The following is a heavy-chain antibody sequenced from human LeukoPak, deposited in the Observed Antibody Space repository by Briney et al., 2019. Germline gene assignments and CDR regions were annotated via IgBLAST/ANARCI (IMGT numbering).Heavy chain of an antibody. CDR3: AKMRGQYYHSYYMDA. J-gene: IGHJ6*03. CDR2: GGSGGST. V-gene: IGHV3-23*01. CDR1: GFIFSNYA. Sequence: GGSLRLSCAASGFIFSNYAMTWVRQAPGKGLEWVSYGGSGGSTYYADSVKGRFTVSRDNSESTLYLQMNSLTAEDTAVYYCAKMRGQYYHSYYMDAWGKGTTVTVSS.